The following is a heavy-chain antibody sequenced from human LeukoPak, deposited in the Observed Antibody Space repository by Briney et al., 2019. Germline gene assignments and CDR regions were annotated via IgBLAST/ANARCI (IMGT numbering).Heavy chain of an antibody. CDR2: INTSGRT. CDR3: ARDRVEQQLEDDWYFDL. D-gene: IGHD6-13*01. V-gene: IGHV4-4*07. J-gene: IGHJ2*01. Sequence: SETLSLTCTVSGGSISSYFWSWIRQPAGKGLEWIGRINTSGRTNYNPSLKSRLTMSIDSSKNQFSLKLSSVTAADTAVYYCARDRVEQQLEDDWYFDLWGRGTLVTVSS. CDR1: GGSISSYF.